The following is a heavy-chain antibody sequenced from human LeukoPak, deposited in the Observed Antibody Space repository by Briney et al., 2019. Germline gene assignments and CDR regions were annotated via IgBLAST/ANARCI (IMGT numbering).Heavy chain of an antibody. CDR2: ISSSSSTI. CDR1: GFTFSSYS. J-gene: IGHJ4*02. V-gene: IGHV3-48*04. CDR3: ALGYCSGGSCYPFDY. Sequence: GGSLRLSCAASGFTFSSYSMNWVRQAPGKGLEWVSYISSSSSTIYYADSVKGRFTISRDNAKNSLYLQMNSLRAEDTAVYYCALGYCSGGSCYPFDYWGQGTLVTVSS. D-gene: IGHD2-15*01.